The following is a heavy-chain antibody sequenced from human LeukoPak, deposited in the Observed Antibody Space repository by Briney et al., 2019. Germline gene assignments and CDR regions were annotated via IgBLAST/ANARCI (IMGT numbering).Heavy chain of an antibody. V-gene: IGHV3-7*03. D-gene: IGHD2-21*02. CDR3: ARDLTHRDVSDV. Sequence: GGSLRLSCATSGFTFSSYWMSWVRQAPGKGLEWVANIKQDGSEKYYVDSVKGRFTISRDNAKNSLYLQMNTLRVEDTALYFCARDLTHRDVSDVWGQGTMVTVSS. CDR2: IKQDGSEK. J-gene: IGHJ3*01. CDR1: GFTFSSYW.